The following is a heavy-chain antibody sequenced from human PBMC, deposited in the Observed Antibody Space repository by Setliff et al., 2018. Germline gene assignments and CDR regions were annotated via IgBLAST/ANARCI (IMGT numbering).Heavy chain of an antibody. V-gene: IGHV1-2*02. J-gene: IGHJ4*02. Sequence: ASVKVSCKASGYTFAGYYMHWVRQAPGQGLEWMGWINPNSGGANYAQKSQGRVTMTRDTSISTGYMELSRLRSDDTAVYYCARAGSAPAGRKGILEYWGQGSLVTSPQ. D-gene: IGHD6-13*01. CDR3: ARAGSAPAGRKGILEY. CDR2: INPNSGGA. CDR1: GYTFAGYY.